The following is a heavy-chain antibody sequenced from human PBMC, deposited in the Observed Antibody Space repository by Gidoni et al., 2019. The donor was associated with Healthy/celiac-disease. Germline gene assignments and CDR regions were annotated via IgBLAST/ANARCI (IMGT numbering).Heavy chain of an antibody. CDR1: GFTLDDYA. J-gene: IGHJ4*01. CDR3: AKDSQMGDYYDSSGIDY. Sequence: EVQLVESGGGVVQPGGSLRLSCASSGFTLDDYAMHWVRQAPGKGMEWVSLISWDSGSTYYADSVKSRFTISRYNNKNSLYLQMNSLRTEDTTLYYCAKDSQMGDYYDSSGIDYWGQGTLVTVSS. V-gene: IGHV3-43*02. CDR2: ISWDSGST. D-gene: IGHD3-22*01.